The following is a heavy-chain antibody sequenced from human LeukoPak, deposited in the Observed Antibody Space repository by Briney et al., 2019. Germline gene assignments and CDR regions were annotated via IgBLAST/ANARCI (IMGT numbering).Heavy chain of an antibody. CDR3: ARPSFHCSSTSCYTGYGMDV. J-gene: IGHJ6*02. D-gene: IGHD2-2*02. CDR1: GYTFTSYG. V-gene: IGHV1-18*01. Sequence: KPGASVKVSCKASGYTFTSYGISWVRQAPGQGLEWMGWISTYNGHTNYARKVQGRVTMTTDTSTSTAYTELRSLRSDDTAVYYCARPSFHCSSTSCYTGYGMDVWGQGTTVTVSS. CDR2: ISTYNGHT.